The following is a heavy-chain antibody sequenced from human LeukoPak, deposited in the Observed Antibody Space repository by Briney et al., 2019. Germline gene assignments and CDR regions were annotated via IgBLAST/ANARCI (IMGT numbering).Heavy chain of an antibody. V-gene: IGHV5-51*01. J-gene: IGHJ3*02. CDR1: GYSFTSYW. CDR3: ARLRDTMVRGVSDAFDI. Sequence: GESLKISCKGSGYSFTSYWIGWVRQMPGKGLEWMGIIYPGDSDTRYSPSFQGQVTISADKSISTAYLQWSSLKASDTAMYYCARLRDTMVRGVSDAFDIWGQGTMVTVSS. D-gene: IGHD3-10*01. CDR2: IYPGDSDT.